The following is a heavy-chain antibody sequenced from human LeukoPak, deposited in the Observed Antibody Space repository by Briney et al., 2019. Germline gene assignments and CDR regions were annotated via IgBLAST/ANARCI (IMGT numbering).Heavy chain of an antibody. CDR2: IYYSGST. V-gene: IGHV4-59*08. Sequence: SETLSLTCTVSGGSISSYYWSWIRQPPGKGLEWIGYIYYSGSTNYNPSLKSRVTISVDTSKNQFSLKLSSVTAADTAVYYCVRHGGTRVTLVEAYYFDSWGQGTTVTVSS. D-gene: IGHD4-11*01. J-gene: IGHJ4*03. CDR1: GGSISSYY. CDR3: VRHGGTRVTLVEAYYFDS.